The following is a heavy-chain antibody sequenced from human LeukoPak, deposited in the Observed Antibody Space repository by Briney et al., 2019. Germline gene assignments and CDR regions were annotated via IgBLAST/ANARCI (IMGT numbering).Heavy chain of an antibody. CDR1: GYTFTSFG. Sequence: GASVKVSCKASGYTFTSFGINWVRQALGQGLEWMGWISAYNGNINYAQMLQGRVTMTTDTSTSTAYMDLRSLRSDDTAVYYCARGPPHRDYYYYYMDVWGKGTTVTVSS. CDR3: ARGPPHRDYYYYYMDV. CDR2: ISAYNGNI. V-gene: IGHV1-18*01. J-gene: IGHJ6*03. D-gene: IGHD5-24*01.